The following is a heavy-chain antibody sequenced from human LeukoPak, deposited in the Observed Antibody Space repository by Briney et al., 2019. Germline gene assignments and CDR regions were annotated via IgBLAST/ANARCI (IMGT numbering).Heavy chain of an antibody. V-gene: IGHV1-18*01. Sequence: ASVKVSCKASGYTFTSYGISWVRQAPGQGLEWMGWISANNGNTNYAQKLQGRVTMTTDTSTSTAYMELRSRRSDDTAVYYCAVAGYCSSTSCYTDGYYCYMDVWGKGTTVTVSS. D-gene: IGHD2-2*02. CDR3: AVAGYCSSTSCYTDGYYCYMDV. CDR2: ISANNGNT. CDR1: GYTFTSYG. J-gene: IGHJ6*03.